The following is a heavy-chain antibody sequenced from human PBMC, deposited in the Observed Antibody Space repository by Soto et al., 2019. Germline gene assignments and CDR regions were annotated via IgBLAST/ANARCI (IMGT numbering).Heavy chain of an antibody. V-gene: IGHV4-31*11. J-gene: IGHJ5*02. CDR3: AAENKGVAVPNGFAP. CDR1: GGSISSGGHY. D-gene: IGHD6-19*01. CDR2: ISYSGTT. Sequence: QVQLQESGPGLVKPSQTLSLTCAVSGGSISSGGHYWSWIRQHPGKGLEFMGYISYSGTTYYNPSLKSRLTLLKDTSENQFPLRLSSVTAAAPAVYYGAAENKGVAVPNGFAPGGKEPRVTV.